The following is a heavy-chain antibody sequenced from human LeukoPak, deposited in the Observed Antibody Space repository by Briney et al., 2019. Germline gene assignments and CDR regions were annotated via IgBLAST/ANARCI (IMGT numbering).Heavy chain of an antibody. CDR3: AKDDSMTLDHFDY. J-gene: IGHJ4*02. CDR2: INYSGGHK. D-gene: IGHD4-11*01. CDR1: GFTFKNCA. Sequence: PAGSMRLSSLASGFTFKNCAMSWVRQAPGKVLEWVSGINYSGGHKYYADSVTGRFTISRDSSKNTLSLQINSLTTEDTAVYYCAKDDSMTLDHFDYWGQGALVTVAS. V-gene: IGHV3-23*01.